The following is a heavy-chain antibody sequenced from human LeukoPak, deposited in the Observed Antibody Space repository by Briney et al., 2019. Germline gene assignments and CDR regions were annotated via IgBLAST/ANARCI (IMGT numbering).Heavy chain of an antibody. V-gene: IGHV3-48*01. CDR3: ARANYDFWSGYLDY. Sequence: GGSLRLSCAASGFTFSSYSMNWLRQAPGKGLEWVSYISSSSSTIYYADSVKGRFTISRDNAKNSLYLQMNSLRAEDTAVYYCARANYDFWSGYLDYWGLGTLVTVSS. D-gene: IGHD3-3*01. CDR2: ISSSSSTI. J-gene: IGHJ4*02. CDR1: GFTFSSYS.